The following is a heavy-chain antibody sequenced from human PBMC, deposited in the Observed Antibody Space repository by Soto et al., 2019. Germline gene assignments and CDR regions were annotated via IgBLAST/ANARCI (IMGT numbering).Heavy chain of an antibody. D-gene: IGHD2-2*01. CDR3: ARGHCSSTSCPRHDAFDI. Sequence: GGSLRLSCAASGFTFSSYDMHWVRQATGKGLEWVSAIGTAGDTYYPGSVKGRFTISRENAKNSLYLQMNSLRAGDTAVYYCARGHCSSTSCPRHDAFDIWGQGTMVTVSS. CDR2: IGTAGDT. J-gene: IGHJ3*02. CDR1: GFTFSSYD. V-gene: IGHV3-13*04.